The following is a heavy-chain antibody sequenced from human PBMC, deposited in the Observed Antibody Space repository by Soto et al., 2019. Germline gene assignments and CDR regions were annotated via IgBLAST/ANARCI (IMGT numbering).Heavy chain of an antibody. CDR1: GFTVSTYG. D-gene: IGHD2-8*02. J-gene: IGHJ4*02. CDR3: TGEVASGY. Sequence: QVQLVESGGGVVQPGRSLRLSCAVSGFTVSTYGMHWVRQAPGKGLEWVAVISRDGGTKYYADSVKGRFTISRDNSRNTLFLEMNRLRGDEMAVDYWTGEVASGYWGQGTLVTVSS. V-gene: IGHV3-30*03. CDR2: ISRDGGTK.